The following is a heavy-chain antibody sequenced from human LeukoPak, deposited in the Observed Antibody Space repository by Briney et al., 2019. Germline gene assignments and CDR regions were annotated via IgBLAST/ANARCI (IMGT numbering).Heavy chain of an antibody. J-gene: IGHJ6*04. CDR3: AKDPTYYDFWSGFQIMDV. CDR2: IRYDGSNK. CDR1: GFTFSSYS. V-gene: IGHV3-30*02. Sequence: GGSLRLSCAASGFTFSSYSMNWVRQAPGKGLEWVAFIRYDGSNKYYADSVKGRFTISRDNSKNTLYLQMNSLRAEDTAVYYCAKDPTYYDFWSGFQIMDVWGKGTTVTVSS. D-gene: IGHD3-3*01.